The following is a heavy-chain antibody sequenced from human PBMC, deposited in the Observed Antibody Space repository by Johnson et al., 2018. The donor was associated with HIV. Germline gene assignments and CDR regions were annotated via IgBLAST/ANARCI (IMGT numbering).Heavy chain of an antibody. CDR1: GFTFSDYY. D-gene: IGHD6-6*01. CDR3: ASDSSSDAFDI. J-gene: IGHJ3*02. V-gene: IGHV3-11*04. CDR2: ISSSGSTI. Sequence: QVQLVESGGGVVQPGRSLRLSCAASGFTFSDYYMSWIRQAPGKGLEWDSYISSSGSTIYYEASVKGRVTIYRDNATNSLYLHMNSLRAEDTAVYYCASDSSSDAFDIWGQGTMFTVSS.